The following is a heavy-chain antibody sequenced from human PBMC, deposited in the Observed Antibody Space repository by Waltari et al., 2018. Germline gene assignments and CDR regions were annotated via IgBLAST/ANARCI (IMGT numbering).Heavy chain of an antibody. CDR2: VKDDGSEQ. CDR1: GFPFDVCW. J-gene: IGHJ4*02. Sequence: EVQLVESGGGLVQPGGSLRLPCAASGFPFDVCWVSWVRQAPGKGLEWVANVKDDGSEQNYVDSIKGRFTITRDNTKTILYMEMNNLRVEDTAVYYCARDRATRTGYVDYWGQGALVTVSS. D-gene: IGHD2-2*01. V-gene: IGHV3-7*01. CDR3: ARDRATRTGYVDY.